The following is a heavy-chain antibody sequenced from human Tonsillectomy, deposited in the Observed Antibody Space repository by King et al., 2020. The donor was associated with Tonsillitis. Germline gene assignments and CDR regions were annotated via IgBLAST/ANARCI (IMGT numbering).Heavy chain of an antibody. D-gene: IGHD2-15*01. CDR3: ARDGLAAGGGLSYFDL. CDR1: GGSITSYY. CDR2: IYHGGST. V-gene: IGHV4-59*01. Sequence: QLQESGPGLVKPSETLSLTCTVSGGSITSYYWSWIRQPPGKALEWIGYIYHGGSTNYHPSLKSRVTISVDTSKNQLSLKLSSLTAADTAVYYCARDGLAAGGGLSYFDLWGRGALVTVSS. J-gene: IGHJ2*01.